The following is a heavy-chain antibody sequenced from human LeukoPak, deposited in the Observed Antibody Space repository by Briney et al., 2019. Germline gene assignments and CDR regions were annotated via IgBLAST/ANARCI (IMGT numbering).Heavy chain of an antibody. CDR3: ARQALSAGYSSGWYPYYFDY. Sequence: PSETLSLTCTVSGGSISSSSYYWGWIRQPPGKGLEWIGSIYYSGSTYYNPSLKSRVTISVDTSKNQFSLKLSSVTAADTAVYYCARQALSAGYSSGWYPYYFDYWGQGTLVTVSS. D-gene: IGHD6-19*01. J-gene: IGHJ4*02. V-gene: IGHV4-39*01. CDR1: GGSISSSSYY. CDR2: IYYSGST.